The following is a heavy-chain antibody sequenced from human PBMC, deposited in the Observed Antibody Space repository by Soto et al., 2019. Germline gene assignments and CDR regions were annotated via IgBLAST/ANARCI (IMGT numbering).Heavy chain of an antibody. J-gene: IGHJ3*02. CDR1: GFTFDDYG. CDR3: ARSYGSGSYYRAFDI. V-gene: IGHV3-20*01. D-gene: IGHD3-10*01. CDR2: INWNGGST. Sequence: GGSLRLPCAASGFTFDDYGMSRVRQAPGKGLEWVSGINWNGGSTGYADSVKGRFTISRDNAKNSLYLQMNSLRAEDTALYHCARSYGSGSYYRAFDIWGQGTMVTVSS.